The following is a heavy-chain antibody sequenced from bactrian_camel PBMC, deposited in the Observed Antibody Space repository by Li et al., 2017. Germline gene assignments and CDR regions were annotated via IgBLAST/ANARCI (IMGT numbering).Heavy chain of an antibody. CDR1: GYTFNTY. J-gene: IGHJ7*01. Sequence: VQLVESGGGSALAGGSVRLSCAASGYTFNTYSWFRQAPGKGLEWVAAINSGIGSLYVADSVKGRFTISRDNAKSTVYLHLSSLKSEDTALYHCTTPGMENWGKGTQVTVS. V-gene: IGHV3S40*01. CDR2: INSGIGSL.